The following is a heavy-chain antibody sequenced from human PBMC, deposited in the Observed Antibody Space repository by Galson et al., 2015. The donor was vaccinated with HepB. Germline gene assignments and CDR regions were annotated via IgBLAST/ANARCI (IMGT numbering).Heavy chain of an antibody. J-gene: IGHJ6*03. CDR1: GGTFSSYA. D-gene: IGHD5-24*01. V-gene: IGHV1-69*13. Sequence: SVKVSCKASGGTFSSYAISWVRQAPGQGLEWMGGIIPIAGTADYAQKFQGRVTITADESTSTAYMEMSSLRSEDTAVYYCARDSGSGDGYNYEDYYYYYYMDVWGKGTTVTVS. CDR2: IIPIAGTA. CDR3: ARDSGSGDGYNYEDYYYYYYMDV.